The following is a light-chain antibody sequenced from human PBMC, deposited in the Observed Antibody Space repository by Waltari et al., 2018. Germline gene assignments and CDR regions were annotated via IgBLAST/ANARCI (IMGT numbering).Light chain of an antibody. CDR3: AAWDDSLNGVV. CDR2: SNN. CDR1: SSNIGSNT. J-gene: IGLJ2*01. V-gene: IGLV1-44*01. Sequence: QSVLTQPPSASGTPGQRVTISCSGSSSNIGSNTVNWYQQLPGTAPKLLIYSNNQGPSGVPGRFSGSKSGTSASLAISGLQSEDEADYYCAAWDDSLNGVVFGGGTKLTVL.